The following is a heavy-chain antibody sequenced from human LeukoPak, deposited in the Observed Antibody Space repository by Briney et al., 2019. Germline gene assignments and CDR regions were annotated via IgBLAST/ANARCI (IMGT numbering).Heavy chain of an antibody. D-gene: IGHD2-15*01. Sequence: GGSLRLSCAASGFTVSSKYMSWVRQAPGKGLEWVSVIYSGGSTYYADSVKGRFTISRDNSKNTLFLQMNSLRVEDTAVYYCATGVAFDYWGQGTLVTVSS. CDR2: IYSGGST. J-gene: IGHJ4*02. V-gene: IGHV3-53*01. CDR3: ATGVAFDY. CDR1: GFTVSSKY.